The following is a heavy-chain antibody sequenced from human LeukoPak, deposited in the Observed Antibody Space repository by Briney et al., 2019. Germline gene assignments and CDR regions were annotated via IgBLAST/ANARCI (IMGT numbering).Heavy chain of an antibody. CDR3: AKVGGPSIDHADGYFQH. Sequence: PGGSLRLSCAASGFTFSSYVMGWVRQAPGKGLEWVSTMSSSGGGTFYADSVRGRFSISRDNSKNTLYLQMNSLRAEDTAVYYCAKVGGPSIDHADGYFQHWGQGTLVTVSS. J-gene: IGHJ1*01. CDR1: GFTFSSYV. V-gene: IGHV3-23*01. CDR2: MSSSGGGT. D-gene: IGHD3-16*01.